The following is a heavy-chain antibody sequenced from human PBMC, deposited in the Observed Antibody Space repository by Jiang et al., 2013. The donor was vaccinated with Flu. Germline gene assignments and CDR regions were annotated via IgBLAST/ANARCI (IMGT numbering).Heavy chain of an antibody. V-gene: IGHV4-30-4*01. D-gene: IGHD2-15*01. Sequence: SISSGDYYWSWIRQPPGKGLEWIGYIYYSGSTYYNPSLKSRVTISVDTSKNQFSLKLSSVTAADTAVYYCARLLLSLDSFDYYYGMDVWGQGTTVTVSS. CDR3: ARLLLSLDSFDYYYGMDV. CDR2: IYYSGST. J-gene: IGHJ6*02. CDR1: SISSGDYY.